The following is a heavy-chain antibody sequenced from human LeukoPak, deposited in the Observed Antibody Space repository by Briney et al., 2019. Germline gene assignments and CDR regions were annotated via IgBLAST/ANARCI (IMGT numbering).Heavy chain of an antibody. CDR1: TFTFSIYW. D-gene: IGHD1-14*01. V-gene: IGHV3-7*03. CDR2: IKEDGSET. Sequence: GGSLRLSCEASTFTFSIYWMSWVRQAPGKGLEWVANIKEDGSETYYLDSVKGRSTISRDNAKKSLYLEMNSLRVEDTAVYYCAREESDGIYYYGMDVWGQGTTVTVSS. CDR3: AREESDGIYYYGMDV. J-gene: IGHJ6*02.